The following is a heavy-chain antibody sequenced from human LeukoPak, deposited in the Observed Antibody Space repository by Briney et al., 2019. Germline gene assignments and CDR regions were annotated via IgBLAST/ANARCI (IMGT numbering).Heavy chain of an antibody. V-gene: IGHV3-30*18. CDR3: AKDVIVGASSFYYYYGMDV. CDR1: GFTFSSYW. Sequence: GGSLRLSCAASGFTFSSYWMHWVRQAPGKGLEWVAVISYDGSNKYYADSVKGRFTISRDNSKNTLYLQMNSLRAEDTAVYYCAKDVIVGASSFYYYYGMDVWGQGTTVTVSS. D-gene: IGHD1-26*01. J-gene: IGHJ6*02. CDR2: ISYDGSNK.